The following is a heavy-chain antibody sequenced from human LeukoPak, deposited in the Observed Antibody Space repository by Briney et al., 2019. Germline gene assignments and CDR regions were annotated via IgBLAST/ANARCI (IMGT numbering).Heavy chain of an antibody. CDR1: GFTFSNCG. Sequence: GRSLRLSCAASGFTFSNCGMHWVRQAPGKGLEWVAVTWYNGSNKYYADSVKGRFTISRDNSKNTLYLQMNSLRAEDTAVYYCARVLVPAATSRYYYYGMDVWGQGTTVTVSS. V-gene: IGHV3-33*01. D-gene: IGHD2-2*01. J-gene: IGHJ6*02. CDR3: ARVLVPAATSRYYYYGMDV. CDR2: TWYNGSNK.